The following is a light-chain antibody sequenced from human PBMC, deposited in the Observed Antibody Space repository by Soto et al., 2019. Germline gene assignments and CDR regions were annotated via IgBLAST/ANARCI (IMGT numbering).Light chain of an antibody. CDR2: GAS. J-gene: IGKJ2*01. CDR3: QQYASSPVYT. CDR1: QSVSSSY. Sequence: EIVLTQSPGTLSLSPGERATLSCRASQSVSSSYLALYQQKPGQAPRLLIYGASSRATGIPDRFSGSGSGTDFTLTISRLEPEDFAVYYCQQYASSPVYTFGQGTKLEIK. V-gene: IGKV3-20*01.